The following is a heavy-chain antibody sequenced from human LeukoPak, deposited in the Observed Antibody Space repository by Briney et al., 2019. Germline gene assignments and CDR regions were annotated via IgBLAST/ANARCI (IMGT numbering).Heavy chain of an antibody. CDR1: GYTFTSYG. Sequence: GASVKVSCKASGYTFTSYGISWVRQAPGQGLERMGWISAYNGNTNYAQKLQGRVTMTTDTSTSTAYMELRSLRSDDTAVYYCARSPMIVVSRPGDYFDYWGQGTLVTVSS. CDR2: ISAYNGNT. D-gene: IGHD3-22*01. V-gene: IGHV1-18*01. CDR3: ARSPMIVVSRPGDYFDY. J-gene: IGHJ4*02.